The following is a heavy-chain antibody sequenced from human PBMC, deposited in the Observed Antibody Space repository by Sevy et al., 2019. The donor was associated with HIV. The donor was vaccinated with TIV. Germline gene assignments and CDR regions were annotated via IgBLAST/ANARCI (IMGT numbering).Heavy chain of an antibody. CDR1: GFTFSSYW. D-gene: IGHD2-21*02. CDR2: INSDGSST. CDR3: ARVLPYCGGDCSYYFDY. V-gene: IGHV3-74*01. Sequence: GGSLRLSCAASGFTFSSYWMHCVRQAPGKGLVWVSRINSDGSSTSYADSVKGRFTISRDNAKNTLYLQMNSLRAEDTAVYYCARVLPYCGGDCSYYFDYWGQGTLVTVSS. J-gene: IGHJ4*02.